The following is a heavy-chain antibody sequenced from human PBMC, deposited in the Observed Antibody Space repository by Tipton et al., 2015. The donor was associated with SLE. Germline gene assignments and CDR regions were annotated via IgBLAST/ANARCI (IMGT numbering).Heavy chain of an antibody. CDR2: INHSGSS. CDR3: ASRRLGIGDY. Sequence: LRLSCSVYGGSFTGYYWSWIRQPPGKGLEWIGEINHSGSSNYNPSLKSQVTISIDTSKNQFSLNLSSVTAADTAVYYCASRRLGIGDYWGQGTLVTVSS. V-gene: IGHV4-34*01. D-gene: IGHD7-27*01. CDR1: GGSFTGYY. J-gene: IGHJ4*02.